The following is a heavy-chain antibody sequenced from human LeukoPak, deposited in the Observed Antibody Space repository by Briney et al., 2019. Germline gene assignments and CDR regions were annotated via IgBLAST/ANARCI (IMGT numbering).Heavy chain of an antibody. V-gene: IGHV3-23*01. D-gene: IGHD6-19*01. CDR3: ARDKTEQWLVLEAFDI. Sequence: GGSLRLSCAASGITFSSYAMSWVRQAPGKGLEWVSGISDGGRSTYYADSARGRFTISRDNAKNSLYLQMNSLRAEQTAVYYGARDKTEQWLVLEAFDIWGQGTVVTVSS. CDR1: GITFSSYA. CDR2: ISDGGRST. J-gene: IGHJ3*02.